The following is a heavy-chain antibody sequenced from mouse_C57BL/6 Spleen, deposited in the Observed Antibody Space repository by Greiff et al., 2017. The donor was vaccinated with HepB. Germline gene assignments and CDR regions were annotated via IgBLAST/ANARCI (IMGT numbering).Heavy chain of an antibody. CDR2: IWRGGST. Sequence: VHLVESGPGLVQPSQSLSITCTVSGFSLTSYGVHWVRQSPGKGLEWLGVIWRGGSTDYNAAFMSRLSITKDNSKSQVFFKMNSLQADDTAIYYCAKNSALRDWFAYWGQGTLVTVSA. J-gene: IGHJ3*01. CDR3: AKNSALRDWFAY. V-gene: IGHV2-5*01. CDR1: GFSLTSYG.